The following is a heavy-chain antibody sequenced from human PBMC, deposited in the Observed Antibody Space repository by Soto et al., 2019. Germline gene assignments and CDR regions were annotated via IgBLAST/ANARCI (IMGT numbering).Heavy chain of an antibody. Sequence: QVQLVESGGGVVQPGRSRRLSCVASGFTFSRYGMHWVRQAPGQGLEWVADIWNDGSKKVYDDSVKGRFTISRDNSKNTLYLEMDSLRDEDTSVYYCARDDDYEANAIDLWGQGTLVTVSS. J-gene: IGHJ5*02. V-gene: IGHV3-33*01. D-gene: IGHD4-17*01. CDR2: IWNDGSKK. CDR1: GFTFSRYG. CDR3: ARDDDYEANAIDL.